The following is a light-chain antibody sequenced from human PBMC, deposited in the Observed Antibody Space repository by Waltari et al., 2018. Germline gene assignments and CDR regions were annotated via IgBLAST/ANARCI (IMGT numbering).Light chain of an antibody. V-gene: IGLV2-14*03. Sequence: QSALTQPASVSGSPGQSITISCTGTISDVGGFNSVSWYQVHPGQAPRVMIYDVINRPSEVSDRFSASKSGNTASLTISGLQAEDEGDYYCSSQSTNSVVLFGGGTKLTVL. CDR2: DVI. CDR1: ISDVGGFNS. CDR3: SSQSTNSVVL. J-gene: IGLJ3*02.